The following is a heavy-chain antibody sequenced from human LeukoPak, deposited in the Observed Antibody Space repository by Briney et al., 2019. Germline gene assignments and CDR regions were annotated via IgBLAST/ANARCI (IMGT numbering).Heavy chain of an antibody. J-gene: IGHJ4*02. Sequence: GGSLRLSCAASGFSFSDSWMSWVRRAPGKGLEWVGRIKSKTDGGTTDYAAPVKGRFTISRDDSKNTLYLQMNTLKTEDTAVYYCTRDYSNYEYYFDYWGQGTLVTVSS. CDR1: GFSFSDSW. CDR3: TRDYSNYEYYFDY. CDR2: IKSKTDGGTT. D-gene: IGHD4-11*01. V-gene: IGHV3-15*01.